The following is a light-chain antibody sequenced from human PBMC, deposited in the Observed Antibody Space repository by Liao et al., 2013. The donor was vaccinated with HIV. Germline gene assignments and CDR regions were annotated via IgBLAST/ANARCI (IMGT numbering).Light chain of an antibody. CDR3: QAWDSSTGV. Sequence: SYELTQPPSVSVAPGKTARITCGGNNIGSKSVHWYQQKPGQAPVLVIYYDTDRPSGIPERFSGSNSGNTATLTISGTQPMDEADYYCQAWDSSTGVFGGGTQLTVL. V-gene: IGLV3-21*01. CDR1: NIGSKS. J-gene: IGLJ3*02. CDR2: YDT.